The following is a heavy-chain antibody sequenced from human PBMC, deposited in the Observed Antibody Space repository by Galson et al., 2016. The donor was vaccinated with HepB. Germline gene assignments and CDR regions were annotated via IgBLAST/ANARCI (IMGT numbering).Heavy chain of an antibody. Sequence: SVKVSCKASGYASPSYGISWVRQAPGQGLEWMGWISAYNGNTNYAQKLQGRVTMTTDTSTSTAYMELRSLRSDDTAVYYCARVPDYYDSSGYYYSFDYWGQGTLVTVSS. J-gene: IGHJ4*02. CDR2: ISAYNGNT. CDR3: ARVPDYYDSSGYYYSFDY. D-gene: IGHD3-22*01. CDR1: GYASPSYG. V-gene: IGHV1-18*01.